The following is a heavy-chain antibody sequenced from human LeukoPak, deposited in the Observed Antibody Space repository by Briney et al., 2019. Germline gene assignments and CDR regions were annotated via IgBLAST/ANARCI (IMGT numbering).Heavy chain of an antibody. CDR1: GGSISSSNW. V-gene: IGHV4-4*02. Sequence: SETLSLTCAVSGGSISSSNWWSWVRQPPGKGLEWIGYIYHSGSTYYNPSLKSRVTISVDRSKNQFSLKLSSVTAADTAVYYCARGRDYGDYDPILDYWGQGTLVTVS. CDR3: ARGRDYGDYDPILDY. J-gene: IGHJ4*02. CDR2: IYHSGST. D-gene: IGHD4-17*01.